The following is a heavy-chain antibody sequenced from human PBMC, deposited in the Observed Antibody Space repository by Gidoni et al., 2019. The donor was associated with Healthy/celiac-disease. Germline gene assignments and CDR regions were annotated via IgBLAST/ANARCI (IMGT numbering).Heavy chain of an antibody. V-gene: IGHV4-39*07. D-gene: IGHD3-22*01. CDR1: GGSISSSSYY. CDR2: IYYSGST. Sequence: QLQLQESGPGLVKPSETLSLTCTVSGGSISSSSYYWGWIRQPQGKGLEWIGSIYYSGSTYYNPSLKSRVTISVDTSKNQFSLKLSSVTAADTAVYYCARDLRSYYYDSSGYYRRRWVDYWGQGTLVTVSS. CDR3: ARDLRSYYYDSSGYYRRRWVDY. J-gene: IGHJ4*02.